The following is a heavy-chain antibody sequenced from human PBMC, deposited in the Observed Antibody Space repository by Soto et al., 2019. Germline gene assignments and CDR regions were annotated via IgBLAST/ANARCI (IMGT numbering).Heavy chain of an antibody. CDR2: IIPIFGTA. CDR3: ARGPLSGYESYYYYGMDV. CDR1: GGTFSSYA. J-gene: IGHJ6*02. Sequence: SVKVSCKASGGTFSSYAISWVRQAPGQGLEWMGGIIPIFGTAKYAQKFQGRVTITADESTSTAYMELSSLRSEDTAVYYCARGPLSGYESYYYYGMDVWGQGTTVTVSS. D-gene: IGHD5-12*01. V-gene: IGHV1-69*13.